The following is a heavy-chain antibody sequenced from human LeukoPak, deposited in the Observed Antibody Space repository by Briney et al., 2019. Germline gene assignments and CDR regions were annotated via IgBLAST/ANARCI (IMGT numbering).Heavy chain of an antibody. Sequence: GGSLRLSCAASGFDFSGFYMHWVRQASGRGLEWVGLIRSKPSSYTTVYAASVKGRFAISRDDSKNTAYLQMNSLKAEDTAVYYCTRQDCSGGSCSHVDYWGQGTLVTVSS. D-gene: IGHD2-15*01. V-gene: IGHV3-73*01. CDR1: GFDFSGFY. J-gene: IGHJ4*02. CDR2: IRSKPSSYTT. CDR3: TRQDCSGGSCSHVDY.